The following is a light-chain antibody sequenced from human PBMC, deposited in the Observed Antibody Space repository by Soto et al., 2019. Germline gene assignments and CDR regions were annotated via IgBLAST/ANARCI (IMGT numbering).Light chain of an antibody. V-gene: IGKV1-6*01. CDR1: QDIRNY. Sequence: AIQVTQSPTSLSASVGDRVTITCRSSQDIRNYLGWYQQKPGKAPQLLIYGASSLQRGVSSRFSGSRFGTDFTLTISSLQPEDSATYYCLQDRSHFWTFGQGTKVDIK. CDR3: LQDRSHFWT. CDR2: GAS. J-gene: IGKJ1*01.